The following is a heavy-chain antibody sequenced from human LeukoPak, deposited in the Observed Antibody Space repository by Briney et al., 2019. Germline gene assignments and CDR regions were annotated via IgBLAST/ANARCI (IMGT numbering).Heavy chain of an antibody. D-gene: IGHD1-26*01. J-gene: IGHJ4*02. V-gene: IGHV1-2*02. Sequence: GASVKVSCKASGYTFTGYYIHWVRQAPGQGLEWMGWVNPNSGGTNYAQNFQGRVTMTRDTSISTAYMELSRLRSGDTAVYYCARVISGSLYYWGQGTLVTVSS. CDR2: VNPNSGGT. CDR1: GYTFTGYY. CDR3: ARVISGSLYY.